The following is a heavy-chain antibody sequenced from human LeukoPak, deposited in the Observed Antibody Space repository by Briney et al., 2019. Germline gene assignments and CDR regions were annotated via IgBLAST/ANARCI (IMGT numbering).Heavy chain of an antibody. J-gene: IGHJ5*02. CDR1: GYTFTSYD. D-gene: IGHD6-19*01. CDR2: MNPNSGST. CDR3: ARNLQWLVNWFDP. V-gene: IGHV1-8*01. Sequence: ASVKVSCKASGYTFTSYDINWVRQATGQGLEWMGWMNPNSGSTGYAQKFQGRVTMTRNTSISTAYMELSSLRSEDTAVYYCARNLQWLVNWFDPWGQGTLVTVSS.